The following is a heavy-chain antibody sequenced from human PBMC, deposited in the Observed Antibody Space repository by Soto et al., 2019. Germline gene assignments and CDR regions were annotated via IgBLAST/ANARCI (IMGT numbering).Heavy chain of an antibody. CDR1: GFTFSSYG. Sequence: QVQLVESGGGVVQPGRSLRLSCAASGFTFSSYGMHWVRQAPGKGLEWVAVISYDGSNKYYADSVKGRFTISRDNSKNTLYIQMNSLRAEDTAVYYCAKPLPGDKWWFDPGAKGPRVTVSS. J-gene: IGHJ5*02. V-gene: IGHV3-30*18. D-gene: IGHD7-27*01. CDR2: ISYDGSNK. CDR3: AKPLPGDKWWFDP.